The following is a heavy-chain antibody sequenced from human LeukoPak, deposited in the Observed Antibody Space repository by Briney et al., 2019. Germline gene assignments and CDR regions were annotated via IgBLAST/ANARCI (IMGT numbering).Heavy chain of an antibody. CDR1: GFSLSTSGVG. Sequence: SGPTLVNPTQTLTLTCTFSGFSLSTSGVGVGWIRQPPGKALEWLALIYWDDDKRYSPSLKSRVTITKDTSKNQVVLTMTNMDPVNTPTYYCPHRRVGSWYYTSFDSWGQGTLVTVSS. CDR3: PHRRVGSWYYTSFDS. V-gene: IGHV2-5*02. J-gene: IGHJ4*02. D-gene: IGHD6-13*01. CDR2: IYWDDDK.